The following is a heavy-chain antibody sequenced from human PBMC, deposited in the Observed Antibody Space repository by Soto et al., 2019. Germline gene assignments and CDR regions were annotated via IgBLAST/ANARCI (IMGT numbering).Heavy chain of an antibody. CDR1: GFSFSSYA. D-gene: IGHD2-2*01. CDR3: ARETASRLVPDARAYGLDV. V-gene: IGHV3-30-3*01. CDR2: ISYDGTNK. J-gene: IGHJ6*02. Sequence: QVQLVESGGGMVQPGTSLRLSCAASGFSFSSYALYWVRQAPGKGLEWVTLISYDGTNKYYTDSVKGRFTASRDNSKNTLYLQLNSLRPEDTAVYYCARETASRLVPDARAYGLDVWGQGTTVTVSS.